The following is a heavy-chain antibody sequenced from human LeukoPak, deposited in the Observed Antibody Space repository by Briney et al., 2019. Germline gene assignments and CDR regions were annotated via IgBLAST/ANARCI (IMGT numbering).Heavy chain of an antibody. V-gene: IGHV1-69*04. Sequence: ASVKVSCKASGYTFTSYYMHWVRQAPGQGLEWMGRIIPILGIANYAQKFQGRVTITADKSTSTAYMELSSLRSEDTAVYYCARDSGGEWELYDAFDIWGQGTMVTVSS. CDR3: ARDSGGEWELYDAFDI. D-gene: IGHD1-26*01. CDR2: IIPILGIA. J-gene: IGHJ3*02. CDR1: GYTFTSYY.